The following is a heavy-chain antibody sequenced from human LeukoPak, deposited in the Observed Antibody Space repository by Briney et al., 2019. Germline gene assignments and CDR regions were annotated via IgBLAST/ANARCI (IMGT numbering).Heavy chain of an antibody. CDR3: ARLLTGSPFDY. D-gene: IGHD3-9*01. Sequence: PGGSLRLSCAASGFTFSSYSMNWVRQAPGKGLEWVSSISSSSSYIYYADLVKGRFTISRDNAKNSLYLQMNSLRAEDTAVYYCARLLTGSPFDYWGQGTLVTVSS. V-gene: IGHV3-21*01. CDR1: GFTFSSYS. J-gene: IGHJ4*02. CDR2: ISSSSSYI.